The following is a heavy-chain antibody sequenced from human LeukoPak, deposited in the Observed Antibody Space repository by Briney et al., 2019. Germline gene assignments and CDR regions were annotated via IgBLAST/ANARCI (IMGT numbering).Heavy chain of an antibody. Sequence: GGSLRLSCAASGFTFSSYAMHWVRQAPGKGLEWVAVVSYDGSIKYYADSVKGRFTISRDNSKNTLYLQMNSLRAEDTAVYYCARDRNDYGDYWGQGTLVTVSS. D-gene: IGHD1-14*01. CDR2: VSYDGSIK. J-gene: IGHJ4*02. CDR1: GFTFSSYA. V-gene: IGHV3-30*04. CDR3: ARDRNDYGDY.